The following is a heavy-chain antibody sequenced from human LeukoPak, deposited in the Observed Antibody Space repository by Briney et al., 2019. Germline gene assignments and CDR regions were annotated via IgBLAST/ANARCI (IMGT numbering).Heavy chain of an antibody. D-gene: IGHD6-19*01. J-gene: IGHJ4*02. Sequence: PSETLSLTCTVSGGSISSSSYYWGWIRQPPGKGLEWIGSIYYSGSTYYNPSLKSRVTISVDTSKNQFSLKLSSVTAADTAVYYCARLQWLVLVDYWGQGTLVTVSS. V-gene: IGHV4-39*01. CDR3: ARLQWLVLVDY. CDR1: GGSISSSSYY. CDR2: IYYSGST.